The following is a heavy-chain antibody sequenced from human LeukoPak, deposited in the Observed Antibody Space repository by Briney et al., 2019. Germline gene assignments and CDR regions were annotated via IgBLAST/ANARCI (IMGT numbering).Heavy chain of an antibody. J-gene: IGHJ4*02. CDR3: ARLMTTAEYYFDY. V-gene: IGHV4-59*12. CDR2: IYYSGST. CDR1: GGSISSYY. Sequence: SETLSLTCTVSGGSISSYYWSWIRQPPGKGLEWIGYIYYSGSTNYNPSLKSRVTISVDTSKNQFSLKLSSVTAADTAVYYCARLMTTAEYYFDYWGQGTLVTVSS. D-gene: IGHD4-17*01.